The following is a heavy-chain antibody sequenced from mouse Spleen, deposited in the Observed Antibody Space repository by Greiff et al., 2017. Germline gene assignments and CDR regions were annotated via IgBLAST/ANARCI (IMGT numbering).Heavy chain of an antibody. CDR2: ISSGGGNT. J-gene: IGHJ3*01. CDR1: GFTFSSYA. D-gene: IGHD2-1*01. Sequence: EVQLVESGGGLVKLGGSLKLSCAASGFTFSSYAMSWVRQTPEKRLEWVATISSGGGNTYYPDSVKGRFTISRDNAKNTLYLQMSSLKSEDTAMYYCAEGNYEAWFAYWGQGTLVTVSA. V-gene: IGHV5-9-3*01. CDR3: AEGNYEAWFAY.